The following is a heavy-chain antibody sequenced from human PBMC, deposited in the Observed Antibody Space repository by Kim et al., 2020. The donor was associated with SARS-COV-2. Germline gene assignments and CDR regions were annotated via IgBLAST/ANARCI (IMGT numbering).Heavy chain of an antibody. CDR1: GGTFSSYA. D-gene: IGHD6-13*01. CDR2: IIPIFGTA. V-gene: IGHV1-69*13. CDR3: ARDQTAAGTFYFDY. J-gene: IGHJ4*02. Sequence: SVKVSCKASGGTFSSYAISWVRQAPGQGLEWMGGIIPIFGTANYAQKLQGRVTITADESTSTAYMELSSLRSEDTAVYYCARDQTAAGTFYFDYWGQGTLVTVSS.